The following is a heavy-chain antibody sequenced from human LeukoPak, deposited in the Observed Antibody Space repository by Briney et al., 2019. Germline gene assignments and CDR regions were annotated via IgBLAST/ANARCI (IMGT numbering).Heavy chain of an antibody. V-gene: IGHV4-59*12. D-gene: IGHD6-13*01. J-gene: IGHJ6*02. CDR1: GGSISSYY. CDR2: IYYSGST. Sequence: SETLSLTCTVSGGSISSYYWSWIRQPPGKGLEWIGYIYYSGSTNYNPSLKSRVTISVDTSKNQFSLKLSSVTAADTAAYYCARVAAAGTFDYYYGMDVWGQGTTVTVSS. CDR3: ARVAAAGTFDYYYGMDV.